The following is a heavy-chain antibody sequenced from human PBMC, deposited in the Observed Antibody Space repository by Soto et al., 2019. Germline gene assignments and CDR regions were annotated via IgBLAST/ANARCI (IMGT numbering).Heavy chain of an antibody. D-gene: IGHD6-13*01. V-gene: IGHV4-4*02. CDR3: AYSTGCHRHDV. J-gene: IGHJ3*01. CDR1: GDSISNSRW. Sequence: QVQLQESGPGLVKPSGTLSLTCAVSGDSISNSRWWTWVRQPPGKGLEWIGDIFHSGDTNYNPSLKSRVFISVDKSQNQFPLKVSSVTAADTAVYYCAYSTGCHRHDVWGQGTMVTVSS. CDR2: IFHSGDT.